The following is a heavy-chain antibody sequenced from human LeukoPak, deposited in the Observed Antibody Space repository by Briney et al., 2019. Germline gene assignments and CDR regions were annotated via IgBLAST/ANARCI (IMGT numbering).Heavy chain of an antibody. CDR3: ARDPTLQTYYDYVWGSYSGFDY. J-gene: IGHJ4*02. CDR1: GFTFSSYA. D-gene: IGHD3-16*01. V-gene: IGHV3-23*01. Sequence: GGSLRLSCAASGFTFSSYAMSWVRQALGKGLEWVSAISGSGGSTYYADSVKGRFTISRDNAKNALYLQMNSLRAEDTAVYYCARDPTLQTYYDYVWGSYSGFDYWGQGTLVTVSS. CDR2: ISGSGGST.